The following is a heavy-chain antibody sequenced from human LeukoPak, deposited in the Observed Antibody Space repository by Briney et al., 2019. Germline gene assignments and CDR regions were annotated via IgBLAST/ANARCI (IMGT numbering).Heavy chain of an antibody. Sequence: ASVKVSCKASGYTFTGYYMHWVRQAPGQGLEWMGWINPNSGGTNYAQKFQGRVTMTRDTSISTAYMGLSRLRSDDTAVYYCARVSVYYYGSGSYYFDYWGQGTLVTVSS. CDR3: ARVSVYYYGSGSYYFDY. D-gene: IGHD3-10*01. CDR2: INPNSGGT. J-gene: IGHJ4*02. CDR1: GYTFTGYY. V-gene: IGHV1-2*02.